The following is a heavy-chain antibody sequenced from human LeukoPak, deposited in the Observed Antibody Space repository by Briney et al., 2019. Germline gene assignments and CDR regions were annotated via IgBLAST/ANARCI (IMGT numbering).Heavy chain of an antibody. Sequence: ASVKVSCKASGYTFTGYYMHWVRQAPGQGLEWMVWINPNSGGTNYAQKFQGRVTMTRDTSISTAYMEPSRLRSDDTAVYYCASHRSSGRKAYDEYWGQGTLVTVSS. J-gene: IGHJ4*02. V-gene: IGHV1-2*02. D-gene: IGHD1-26*01. CDR1: GYTFTGYY. CDR3: ASHRSSGRKAYDEY. CDR2: INPNSGGT.